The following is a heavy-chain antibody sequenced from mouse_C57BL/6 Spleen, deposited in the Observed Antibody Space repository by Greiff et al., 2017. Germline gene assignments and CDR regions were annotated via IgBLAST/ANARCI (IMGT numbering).Heavy chain of an antibody. CDR2: INPSNGGT. J-gene: IGHJ3*01. V-gene: IGHV1-53*01. CDR1: GYTFTSYW. CDR3: ARLGNDYLWFAY. D-gene: IGHD2-4*01. Sequence: QVQLKQPGTELVKPGASVKLSCKASGYTFTSYWMHWVKQRPGQGLEWIGNINPSNGGTNYNEKFKSKATLTVDKSSSTAYMQLSSLTSEDSAVYYCARLGNDYLWFAYWGQGTLVTVSA.